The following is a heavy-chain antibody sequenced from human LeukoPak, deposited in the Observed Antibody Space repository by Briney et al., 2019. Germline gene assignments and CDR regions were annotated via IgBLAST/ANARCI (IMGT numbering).Heavy chain of an antibody. J-gene: IGHJ4*02. V-gene: IGHV3-23*01. CDR1: GFTFSSYA. D-gene: IGHD6-13*01. CDR3: AKGTGIAAAGPDLAWDY. CDR2: ISGSGGST. Sequence: PGGSLRLSCAASGFTFSSYAMSWVRQAPGKGLEWDSAISGSGGSTYYADSVKGRFTISRDNSKNTLYLQMNSLRAEDTAVYYCAKGTGIAAAGPDLAWDYWGQGTLVTVSS.